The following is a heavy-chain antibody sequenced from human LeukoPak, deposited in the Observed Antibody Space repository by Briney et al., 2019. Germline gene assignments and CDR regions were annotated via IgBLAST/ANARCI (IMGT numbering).Heavy chain of an antibody. D-gene: IGHD5-12*01. J-gene: IGHJ4*02. Sequence: SETLSLTCTVSSGSISTYYWSWIRQPPGKGLEWIGYIYYSGSTKYNPSLKSRVTLSIDTSKNQFSLKLSSVTAADTAVYYCARDGYSGSDALWGQGILVTVSS. CDR1: SGSISTYY. V-gene: IGHV4-59*01. CDR3: ARDGYSGSDAL. CDR2: IYYSGST.